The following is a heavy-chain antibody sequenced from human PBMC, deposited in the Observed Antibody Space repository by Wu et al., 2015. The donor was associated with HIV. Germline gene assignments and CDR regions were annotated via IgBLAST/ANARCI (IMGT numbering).Heavy chain of an antibody. J-gene: IGHJ4*02. V-gene: IGHV1-2*05. Sequence: QVQLVQSGTEVKKPGASVRVSCKASGYTFTAYYLHWVRQAPGQGLEWMGWINTQTGGTNYVQKFKGRVTMTRDTSISTAYMELNRLTSDDTVLIIFXRPDEQQLKTSWGQGTLVTVSS. D-gene: IGHD3/OR15-3a*01. CDR3: XRPDEQQLKTS. CDR2: INTQTGGT. CDR1: GYTFTAYY.